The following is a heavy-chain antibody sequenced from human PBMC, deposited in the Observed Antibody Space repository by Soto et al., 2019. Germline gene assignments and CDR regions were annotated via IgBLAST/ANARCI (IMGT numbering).Heavy chain of an antibody. Sequence: GGSLRLSCAASGFTFSDAWINWVRQAPGKGLEWVGRIKSKTDGGTTDYAAPVKGRFTISRDDSKNTLYLQMNSLKTEFTAVYYCTTGMGYNPGFDYWGQGTLVTVSS. J-gene: IGHJ4*02. CDR1: GFTFSDAW. V-gene: IGHV3-15*07. CDR2: IKSKTDGGTT. D-gene: IGHD1-1*01. CDR3: TTGMGYNPGFDY.